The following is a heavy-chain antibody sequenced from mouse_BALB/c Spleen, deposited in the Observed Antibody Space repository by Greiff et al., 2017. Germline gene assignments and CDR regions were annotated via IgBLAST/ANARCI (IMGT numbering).Heavy chain of an antibody. J-gene: IGHJ2*01. CDR1: GYSITSGYY. Sequence: EVKLVESGPGLVKPSQSLSLTCSVTGYSITSGYYWNWIRQFPGNKLEWMGYISYDGSNNYNPSLKNRISITRDTSKNQFFLKLNSVTTEDTATYYCATLTTASNFDYWGQGTTLTVSS. D-gene: IGHD1-2*01. CDR2: ISYDGSN. V-gene: IGHV3-6*02. CDR3: ATLTTASNFDY.